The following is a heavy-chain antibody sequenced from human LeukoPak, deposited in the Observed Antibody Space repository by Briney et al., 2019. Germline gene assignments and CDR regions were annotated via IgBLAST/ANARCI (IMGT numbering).Heavy chain of an antibody. Sequence: ASVTVSFKSSGYTFTIYDINWVRQATGQGLAWMGWMNPNSGNTGYAQKFQGRVTITRNTPISTAYMELSSLRSEDTAVYYCARGREVPAGNWFDPWGQGTLVTVSS. J-gene: IGHJ5*02. CDR1: GYTFTIYD. D-gene: IGHD2-2*01. CDR2: MNPNSGNT. CDR3: ARGREVPAGNWFDP. V-gene: IGHV1-8*03.